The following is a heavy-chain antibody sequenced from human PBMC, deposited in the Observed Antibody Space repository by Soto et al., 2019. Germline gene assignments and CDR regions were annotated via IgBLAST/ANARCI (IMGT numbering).Heavy chain of an antibody. CDR2: TYYRSKWYS. J-gene: IGHJ5*02. V-gene: IGHV6-1*01. CDR1: GDSVSSDSAA. CDR3: ARQQLGPNWFDP. Sequence: PSQTLSLTCAISGDSVSSDSAAWNWIRPSPSRGLEWLGRTYYRSKWYSDYAVSVKGRITINPDTSKNQFSLQLYSVTPEDTAVYYCARQQLGPNWFDPWGQGALVTAPQ. D-gene: IGHD1-1*01.